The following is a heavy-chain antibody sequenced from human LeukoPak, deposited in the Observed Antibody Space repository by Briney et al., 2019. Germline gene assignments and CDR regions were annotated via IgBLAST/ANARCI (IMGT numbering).Heavy chain of an antibody. D-gene: IGHD5-18*01. V-gene: IGHV4-39*01. CDR2: IYYSGST. Sequence: PSETLSLTCTVSGGSISSSSYYWGWIRQPPGKGLEWIGSIYYSGSTYYNPSLKSRVTISVDTSKNQFSLKLSSVTAADTAVYYCARHSVVYSYESPYDSWGQGTLATVSS. J-gene: IGHJ4*02. CDR3: ARHSVVYSYESPYDS. CDR1: GGSISSSSYY.